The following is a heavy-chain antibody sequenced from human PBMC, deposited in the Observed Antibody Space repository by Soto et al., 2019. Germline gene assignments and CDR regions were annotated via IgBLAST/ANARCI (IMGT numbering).Heavy chain of an antibody. J-gene: IGHJ4*02. D-gene: IGHD2-21*02. V-gene: IGHV1-18*01. CDR3: ARVPHIVVVTAIDY. CDR1: GYTFTSYG. CDR2: ISAYNGNT. Sequence: ASVKVSCKASGYTFTSYGISWVRQAPGQGLEWMGWISAYNGNTNYAQKLQGRVTMTTDTSTSTAYMELMSLRSDDTAVYYCARVPHIVVVTAIDYWGQGTLVTVSS.